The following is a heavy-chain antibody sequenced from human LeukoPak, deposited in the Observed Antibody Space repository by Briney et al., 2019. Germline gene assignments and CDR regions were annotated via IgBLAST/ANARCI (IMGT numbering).Heavy chain of an antibody. CDR2: IRNDGTNK. CDR3: ARGGCGGDCPVDYYYMDV. V-gene: IGHV3-30*02. CDR1: GFSFSRYG. Sequence: GGSLRLSCAASGFSFSRYGMQWVRQAPGKGLEWVAFIRNDGTNKNYGDSVKGRLTISRDNSKNTLYLQMNSLRAEDTAVYYCARGGCGGDCPVDYYYMDVWGKGTTVTVSS. J-gene: IGHJ6*03. D-gene: IGHD2-21*02.